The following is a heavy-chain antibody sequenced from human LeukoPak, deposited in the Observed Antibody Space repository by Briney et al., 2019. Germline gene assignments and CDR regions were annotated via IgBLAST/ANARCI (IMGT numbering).Heavy chain of an antibody. Sequence: PSETLSLTCTVSGGSISSNNYSWSWIRQPPGKGLEWIGCIYHSGNTYYNPSLKSRVTISIDRSKNQFSLILTSVTAADTAVYFCARLTYDSSGFDYWGQGTLVTVSS. D-gene: IGHD3-22*01. CDR3: ARLTYDSSGFDY. CDR1: GGSISSNNYS. J-gene: IGHJ4*02. CDR2: IYHSGNT. V-gene: IGHV4-30-2*01.